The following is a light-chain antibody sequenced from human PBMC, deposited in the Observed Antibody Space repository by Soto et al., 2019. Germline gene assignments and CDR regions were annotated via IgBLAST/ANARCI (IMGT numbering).Light chain of an antibody. V-gene: IGKV3-15*01. J-gene: IGKJ4*01. Sequence: EIMMTQSPATLSVSPGERATLSCRASQSLTNNYLAWYQQKPGQPPRLLIYGASTMATGIPARFSGSGSGTEFTLTISSLQSEDFAVYYCQQYNAWPLTFGGGTKVEI. CDR1: QSLTNN. CDR2: GAS. CDR3: QQYNAWPLT.